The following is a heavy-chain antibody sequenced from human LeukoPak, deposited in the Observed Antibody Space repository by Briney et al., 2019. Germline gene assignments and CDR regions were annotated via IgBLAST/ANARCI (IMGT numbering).Heavy chain of an antibody. CDR1: GISLSDYS. Sequence: GGSLRLSCAGSGISLSDYSLNWVRQAPGKGLEWISYISGSSSTIYYVDSVKGRFTISRDNAKNSLYLQMSSLRVEDTAMYYCARDRPLAFWGQGTLVTVSS. CDR3: ARDRPLAF. J-gene: IGHJ4*02. V-gene: IGHV3-48*04. D-gene: IGHD3-3*02. CDR2: ISGSSSTI.